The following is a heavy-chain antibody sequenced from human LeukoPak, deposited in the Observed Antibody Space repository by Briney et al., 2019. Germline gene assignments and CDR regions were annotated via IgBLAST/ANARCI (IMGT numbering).Heavy chain of an antibody. CDR1: GFTFSSYG. CDR2: IYYDGSNK. D-gene: IGHD6-19*01. Sequence: GRSLRLSCAASGFTFSSYGMHWVRQAPGKGLEWVAVIYYDGSNKYYADSVKGRFTISRDNSKNMLYLQMNSLRAEDTAVYYCARDQAVAGVYYYYNMDVWGKGTTVTVSS. CDR3: ARDQAVAGVYYYYNMDV. J-gene: IGHJ6*04. V-gene: IGHV3-30*04.